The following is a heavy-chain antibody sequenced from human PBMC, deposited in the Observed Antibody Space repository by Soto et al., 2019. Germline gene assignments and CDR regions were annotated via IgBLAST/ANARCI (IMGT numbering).Heavy chain of an antibody. V-gene: IGHV3-23*01. CDR1: KFTFSNYA. Sequence: PGGSLRLSCAASKFTFSNYAMSWVRQAPGKGLEWVSAISYGGGTTYYADSVKGRFTISRDNSKNTLYLQMNSLRAEDTAVYYCAKNPGYYYDSTGYHFDYWGQGTLVTVSS. CDR2: ISYGGGTT. D-gene: IGHD3-22*01. J-gene: IGHJ4*02. CDR3: AKNPGYYYDSTGYHFDY.